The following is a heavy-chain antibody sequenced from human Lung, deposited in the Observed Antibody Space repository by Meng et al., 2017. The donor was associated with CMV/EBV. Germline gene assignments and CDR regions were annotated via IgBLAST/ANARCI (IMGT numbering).Heavy chain of an antibody. Sequence: LTXAASGFTXSSYGMHWVRQAPGKGLEWVAFIRYDGSNKYYADSVKGRFTISRDNSKNTLYLQMNSLRAEDTAVYYCAKDHIVVVPAATYYYGMDVWXQGTTVTVSS. CDR2: IRYDGSNK. V-gene: IGHV3-30*02. D-gene: IGHD2-2*01. CDR1: GFTXSSYG. J-gene: IGHJ6*02. CDR3: AKDHIVVVPAATYYYGMDV.